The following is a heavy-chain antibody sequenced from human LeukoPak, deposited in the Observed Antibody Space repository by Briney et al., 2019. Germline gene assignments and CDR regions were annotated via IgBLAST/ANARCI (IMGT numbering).Heavy chain of an antibody. V-gene: IGHV3-7*03. Sequence: GGSLRLSCAASGFTFSNYAMSWVRQAPGKGLEWVANIKQDGSEKYYVDSVKGRFTISRDNAKNSLYLQMNSLRAEDTAVYYCARDNIYDFWSGYYDGMDVWGQGTTVTVSS. J-gene: IGHJ6*02. CDR1: GFTFSNYA. CDR2: IKQDGSEK. D-gene: IGHD3-3*01. CDR3: ARDNIYDFWSGYYDGMDV.